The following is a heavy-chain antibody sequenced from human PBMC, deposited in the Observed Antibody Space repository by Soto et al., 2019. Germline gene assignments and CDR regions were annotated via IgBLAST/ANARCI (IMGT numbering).Heavy chain of an antibody. CDR3: ARDKEAGGDYDYAFDI. CDR1: GFTFSSYA. Sequence: QVQLVESGGGVVQPGRSVRLSCAASGFTFSSYAMHWVRQAPGKGLEWVAVISYDGSNKYYADSVKGRFTISRDNSKNTLYLQMNSLRAEDTAVYYCARDKEAGGDYDYAFDIWGQGTMVTVSS. J-gene: IGHJ3*02. V-gene: IGHV3-30-3*01. CDR2: ISYDGSNK. D-gene: IGHD5-12*01.